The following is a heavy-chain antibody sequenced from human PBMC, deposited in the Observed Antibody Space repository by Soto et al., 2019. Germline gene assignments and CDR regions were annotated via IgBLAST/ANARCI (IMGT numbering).Heavy chain of an antibody. D-gene: IGHD6-13*01. Sequence: PSETLSLTCTVSDGSITSASYYWSWNRQQPGKGLEWIGYIYYNGNTYYNPSLKSRVTISVDTSKYQFSLKLTSLSAADTAVYYCARARLGQLALPWYFDLWGRGTLVTVSP. J-gene: IGHJ2*01. V-gene: IGHV4-31*03. CDR3: ARARLGQLALPWYFDL. CDR1: DGSITSASYY. CDR2: IYYNGNT.